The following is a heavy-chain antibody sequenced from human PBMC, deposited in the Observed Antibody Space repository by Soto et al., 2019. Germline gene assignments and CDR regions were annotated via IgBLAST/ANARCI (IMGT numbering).Heavy chain of an antibody. J-gene: IGHJ4*02. CDR3: AKEYDFWSGYTGY. V-gene: IGHV3-23*01. CDR1: GCTFSSYA. CDR2: ISGSGGAT. D-gene: IGHD3-3*01. Sequence: GSLRLSCAASGCTFSSYAMSWVRQAPGKGLEWVSAISGSGGATYYADSVKGRFTISRDNSKNTLYLQMNSLRAEDTAVYYCAKEYDFWSGYTGYWGQGPLVTVSS.